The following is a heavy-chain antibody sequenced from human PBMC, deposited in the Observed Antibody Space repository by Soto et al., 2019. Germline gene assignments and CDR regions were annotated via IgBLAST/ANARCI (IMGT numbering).Heavy chain of an antibody. CDR1: GGSFSGYY. CDR2: VNHGGTS. CDR3: V. D-gene: IGHD3-3*01. Sequence: PSETLSLTCAVHGGSFSGYYWDWIRQPPGKGLEWIGEVNHGGTSNYNPSLKSRATYYCAHSLYYDFWSGYYHSNYYYYYGMDVWGQGTTVTVSS. V-gene: IGHV4-34*01. J-gene: IGHJ6*02.